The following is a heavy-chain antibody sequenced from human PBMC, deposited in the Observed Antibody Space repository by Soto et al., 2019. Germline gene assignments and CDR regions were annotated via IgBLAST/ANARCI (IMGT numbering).Heavy chain of an antibody. CDR3: ASKDSDYADYIDV. D-gene: IGHD5-12*01. CDR1: GGSISSGGYY. CDR2: IYYSGST. V-gene: IGHV4-31*03. J-gene: IGHJ6*03. Sequence: SETLSLTCTVSGGSISSGGYYWSGIRQHPGKGLEWIGYIYYSGSTYYNPSLKSRVTMSVDTSENQFSLRLSSVTAADTAVYYCASKDSDYADYIDVWGKGTTVTVSS.